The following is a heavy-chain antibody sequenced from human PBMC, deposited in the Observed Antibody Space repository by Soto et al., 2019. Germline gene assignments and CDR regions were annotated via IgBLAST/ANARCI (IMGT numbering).Heavy chain of an antibody. D-gene: IGHD2-2*01. CDR3: ARDHRYCTSTSCPGGLDV. CDR1: GGSISTYY. CDR2: IDYSGRS. J-gene: IGHJ6*02. Sequence: QVQLQESGPGLVKPSATLSLTCTVSGGSISTYYWSWIRQPPGKGLAWIGYIDYSGRSNYSPSLQSRVTISIDTSQKQFSLKLNSVTAADTAVYYCARDHRYCTSTSCPGGLDVWGQGTTVTVSS. V-gene: IGHV4-59*01.